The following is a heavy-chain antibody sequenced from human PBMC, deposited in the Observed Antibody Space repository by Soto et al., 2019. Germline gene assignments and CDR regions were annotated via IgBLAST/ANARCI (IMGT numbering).Heavy chain of an antibody. V-gene: IGHV5-51*01. CDR3: ARPLPSYGFTVGYFDY. J-gene: IGHJ4*02. CDR2: IYPGDSDT. Sequence: GESLKISCKGSGYSFTSYWIGWVCQMSGKGLEWMGIIYPGDSDTRYSPSFQGQVTISADKSISTAYLQWSSLKASDTAMYYCARPLPSYGFTVGYFDYWGQGTLVTVSS. D-gene: IGHD5-18*01. CDR1: GYSFTSYW.